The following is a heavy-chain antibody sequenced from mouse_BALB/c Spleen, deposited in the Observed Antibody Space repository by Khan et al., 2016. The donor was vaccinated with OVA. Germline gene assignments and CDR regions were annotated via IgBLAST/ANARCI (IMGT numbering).Heavy chain of an antibody. CDR3: ARGNDFFAY. Sequence: VQLQQSGPDLVKTGASVKISCKASGYSFTASYMNWVKLSPGKSLECIGRINPKTDNTNYNQKFKGKAILTVDTSSSTAYMELRSLTSEDSAVYCCARGNDFFAYWGQGTLVTVSA. CDR2: INPKTDNT. J-gene: IGHJ3*01. D-gene: IGHD2-12*01. V-gene: IGHV1-26*01. CDR1: GYSFTASY.